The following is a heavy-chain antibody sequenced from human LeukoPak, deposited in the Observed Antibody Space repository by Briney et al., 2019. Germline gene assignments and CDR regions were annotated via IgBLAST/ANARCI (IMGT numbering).Heavy chain of an antibody. CDR2: IYYSGST. CDR3: ARHLGGSEGHDAFDI. Sequence: KPSETLSLTSTVSGGSISSYYWSWIRQPPGKGLAWIGYIYYSGSTNYSPSLKSRVTISVDTSKNQFSLKLSSVTAADTAVYYCARHLGGSEGHDAFDIWGQGTMVTVSS. D-gene: IGHD3-10*01. CDR1: GGSISSYY. V-gene: IGHV4-59*08. J-gene: IGHJ3*02.